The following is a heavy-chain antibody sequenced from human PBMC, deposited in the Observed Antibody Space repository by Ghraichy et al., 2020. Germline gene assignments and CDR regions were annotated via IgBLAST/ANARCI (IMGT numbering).Heavy chain of an antibody. CDR1: GFTFSDYY. CDR3: ARVNYWDDGKYFFDF. J-gene: IGHJ4*01. V-gene: IGHV3-11*06. Sequence: GGSLRLSCAASGFTFSDYYMTWIRQAPGEGLDWISYIGGTATYTTYADSVKGRFTISRDNAKNSMLLQMNSLRAEETAVYFCARVNYWDDGKYFFDFWG. CDR2: IGGTATYT. D-gene: IGHD1-1*01.